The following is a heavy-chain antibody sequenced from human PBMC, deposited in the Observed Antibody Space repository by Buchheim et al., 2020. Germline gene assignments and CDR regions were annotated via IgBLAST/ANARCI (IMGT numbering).Heavy chain of an antibody. CDR3: ARLQLGYCSGGSCYSSWYYYYYMDV. Sequence: VQLLESGGGLVQPGRSLRLSCAASGFTFSSYGMHWVRQAPGKGLEWVAVIWYDGSNKYYADSVKGRFTISRDNSKNTLYLQMNSLRAEDTAVYYCARLQLGYCSGGSCYSSWYYYYYMDVWGKGTT. CDR2: IWYDGSNK. CDR1: GFTFSSYG. D-gene: IGHD2-15*01. V-gene: IGHV3-33*01. J-gene: IGHJ6*03.